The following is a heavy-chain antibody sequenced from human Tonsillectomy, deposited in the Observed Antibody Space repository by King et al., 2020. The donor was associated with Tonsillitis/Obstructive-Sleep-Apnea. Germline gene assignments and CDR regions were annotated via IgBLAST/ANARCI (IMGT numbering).Heavy chain of an antibody. D-gene: IGHD3-3*01. J-gene: IGHJ4*02. Sequence: VQLQQWGAGLLKPSETLSLTCGVFSGSFSGYYWSWIHQPPGKGLEWIGEINHSGSTNYNPSLEIRVTISIDTSKNQFSLKLSSVTAADTAVYYCARGYYDFWSGYYLPVDYWGQGTLVTVSS. V-gene: IGHV4-34*01. CDR3: ARGYYDFWSGYYLPVDY. CDR2: INHSGST. CDR1: SGSFSGYY.